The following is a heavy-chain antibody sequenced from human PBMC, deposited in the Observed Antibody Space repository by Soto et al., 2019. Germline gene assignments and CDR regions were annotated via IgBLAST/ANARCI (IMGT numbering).Heavy chain of an antibody. CDR2: ISGSGGST. D-gene: IGHD6-6*01. CDR1: GFTFSSYA. V-gene: IGHV3-23*01. Sequence: EVQLLESGGGLVQPGGSLRLSCAASGFTFSSYAMSWVRQAPGKGLEWVSAISGSGGSTYYADSVKGRFTISRDNSKNTLYLQMNSLRAEDTAVYYCAKDRGSSSTYYYYYMAVWGKGTTVTVSS. CDR3: AKDRGSSSTYYYYYMAV. J-gene: IGHJ6*03.